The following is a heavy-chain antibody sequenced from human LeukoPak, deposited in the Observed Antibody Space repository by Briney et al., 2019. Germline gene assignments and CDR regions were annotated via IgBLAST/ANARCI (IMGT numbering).Heavy chain of an antibody. CDR2: IYTSGGIK. J-gene: IGHJ6*02. Sequence: GGSLRLSCAASGFTFSGSEVTWVRQAPGKGLEWVSYIYTSGGIKHYADSVKGRFTISRDNAKNSLSLKMNSLRAEDTALYYSARTRPYYCMDAWGQGTTVTVSS. V-gene: IGHV3-48*03. CDR3: ARTRPYYCMDA. CDR1: GFTFSGSE.